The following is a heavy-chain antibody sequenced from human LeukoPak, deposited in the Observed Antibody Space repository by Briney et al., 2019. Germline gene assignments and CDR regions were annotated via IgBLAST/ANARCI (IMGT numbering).Heavy chain of an antibody. Sequence: ASETLSLTCAVYGGSFSGYYWSWIRQPPGKGLEWIGEINHSGSTNYNPSLKSRVTISVDTSKNQFPLKLSSVTAADTAVYYCAREVSGTYYYGSGSYQIDYWGQGTLVTVSS. CDR3: AREVSGTYYYGSGSYQIDY. D-gene: IGHD3-10*01. CDR2: INHSGST. J-gene: IGHJ4*02. CDR1: GGSFSGYY. V-gene: IGHV4-34*01.